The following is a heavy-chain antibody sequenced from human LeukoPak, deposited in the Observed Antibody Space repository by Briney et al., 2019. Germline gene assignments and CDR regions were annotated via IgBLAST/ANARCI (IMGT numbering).Heavy chain of an antibody. D-gene: IGHD3-22*01. V-gene: IGHV4-39*01. CDR2: IYYSGST. Sequence: SETLSLTCTVSGGSISSSSYYWGWIRQPPGKGLEWIGSIYYSGSTYYNPSLKSRVTISVDTSKNQFSLKLSSVTAADTAVYYCARNGYGCDSSGYPLLEYFDYWGQGTLVTVSS. CDR3: ARNGYGCDSSGYPLLEYFDY. J-gene: IGHJ4*02. CDR1: GGSISSSSYY.